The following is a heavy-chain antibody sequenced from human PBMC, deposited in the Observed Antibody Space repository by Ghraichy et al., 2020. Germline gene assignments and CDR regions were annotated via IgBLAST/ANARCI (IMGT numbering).Heavy chain of an antibody. Sequence: GGSLRLSCVGSEFSFNKFWMSWVRQAPGKGQEWVASIKQSGGEKHYADSLKGRIAISRDNTQNSLFLQLDSLRVDDTAVYYCARARGGWCTTTNCFAEYAEYWGEGTLVTVSS. CDR2: IKQSGGEK. CDR1: EFSFNKFW. D-gene: IGHD1-26*01. CDR3: ARARGGWCTTTNCFAEYAEY. J-gene: IGHJ4*02. V-gene: IGHV3-7*01.